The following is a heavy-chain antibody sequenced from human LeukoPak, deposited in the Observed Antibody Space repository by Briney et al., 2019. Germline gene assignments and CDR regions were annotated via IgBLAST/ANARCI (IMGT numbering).Heavy chain of an antibody. CDR2: IHHSGYT. V-gene: IGHV4-38-2*01. CDR1: GYSISTSYY. D-gene: IGHD3-22*01. J-gene: IGHJ4*02. CDR3: ARASNSGYYYFDY. Sequence: PSETLSLTCAVSGYSISTSYYWGWIRQPPGKGLGWIGIIHHSGYTYYNPSLKSRVTISLDTSKNQFSLQLSSVTAADTALYYCARASNSGYYYFDYWGQGTLVTVSS.